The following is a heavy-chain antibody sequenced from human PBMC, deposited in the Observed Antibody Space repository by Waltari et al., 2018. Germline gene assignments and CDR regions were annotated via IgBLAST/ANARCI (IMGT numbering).Heavy chain of an antibody. D-gene: IGHD3-16*01. CDR2: ISRSSTYI. CDR3: ARGGSGGLGNV. Sequence: EVQVVESGGGLVKPGGSLRLSCAASGFTFSSFNMNWVRQAPGKGREWVSSISRSSTYISYADSVKGRFTISRDNAKNSLYLQMNSLRAEDTAFYYCARGGSGGLGNVWGQGTTVTVSS. J-gene: IGHJ6*02. CDR1: GFTFSSFN. V-gene: IGHV3-21*01.